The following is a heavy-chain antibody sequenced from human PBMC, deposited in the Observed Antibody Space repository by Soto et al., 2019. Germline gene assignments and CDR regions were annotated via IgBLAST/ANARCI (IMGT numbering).Heavy chain of an antibody. CDR3: ARARGSYYGSGSFYYYGMDV. V-gene: IGHV6-1*01. CDR2: TYYRSKWYN. D-gene: IGHD3-10*01. J-gene: IGHJ6*02. CDR1: GDSVSSNSAA. Sequence: SQTLSLTCVISGDSVSSNSAAWSWIRQSPSRGLEWLGRTYYRSKWYNDYAVSVKSRITINPDTSKNQFSLQLNSVTPEDTAVYYCARARGSYYGSGSFYYYGMDVWGQGTTVTVSS.